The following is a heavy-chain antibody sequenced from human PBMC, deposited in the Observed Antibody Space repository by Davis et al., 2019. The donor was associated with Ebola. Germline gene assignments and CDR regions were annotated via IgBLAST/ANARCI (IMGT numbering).Heavy chain of an antibody. J-gene: IGHJ4*02. CDR2: IYPSGGST. CDR1: GYSFTGYY. CDR3: ARSNPYFDY. D-gene: IGHD3-16*02. V-gene: IGHV1-46*01. Sequence: ASVKVSCKASGYSFTGYYMHWVRQAPGQGLEWMGIIYPSGGSTSYAQKFQGRVTMTRDTSTSTVYMELSGLRSEDTAVYYCARSNPYFDYWGQGTLVTVSS.